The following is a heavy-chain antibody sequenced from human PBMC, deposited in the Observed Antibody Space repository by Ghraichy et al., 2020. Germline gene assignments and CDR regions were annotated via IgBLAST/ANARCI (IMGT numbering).Heavy chain of an antibody. D-gene: IGHD3-22*01. CDR1: GYTFTSYG. Sequence: ASVKVSCKASGYTFTSYGISWVRRAPGQGLEWMGWISANNGNTNYAQKLQGRVTMTTDTSTSTAYMELRSLRSDDTAVYYCARGFYDSNPNNFFFDYWGQGTLVTVSS. CDR2: ISANNGNT. J-gene: IGHJ4*02. V-gene: IGHV1-18*04. CDR3: ARGFYDSNPNNFFFDY.